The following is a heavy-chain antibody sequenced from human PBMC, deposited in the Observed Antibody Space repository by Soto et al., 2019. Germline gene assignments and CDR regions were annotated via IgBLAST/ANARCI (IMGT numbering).Heavy chain of an antibody. J-gene: IGHJ6*02. CDR3: ARGQXYCSGGICYYYYYGMDV. CDR2: IIPTSGTA. D-gene: IGHD2-15*01. V-gene: IGHV1-69*13. Sequence: GASVKVSCKVSGGTFSSGAFSWVRQAPGQGLEWMGGIIPTSGTANYAQKFQGRATITADESTSTAYMELSSLTSEDTAVYFCARGQXYCSGGICYYYYYGMDVWGQGTTVTVSS. CDR1: GGTFSSGA.